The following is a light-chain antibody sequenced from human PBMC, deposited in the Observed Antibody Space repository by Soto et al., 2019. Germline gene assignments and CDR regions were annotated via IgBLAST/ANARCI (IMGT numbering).Light chain of an antibody. CDR2: AAS. V-gene: IGKV1-9*01. J-gene: IGKJ3*01. CDR1: QGISSS. CDR3: QQLNTYPFT. Sequence: DIQLTQSPSFLSASVGDRVTITCRVSQGISSSLAWYQQKSGKAPNFLIYAASTLQTGVPSRFSGSGSGTEFTLTISSLQPEDFATYYCQQLNTYPFTFGPGTKVDIK.